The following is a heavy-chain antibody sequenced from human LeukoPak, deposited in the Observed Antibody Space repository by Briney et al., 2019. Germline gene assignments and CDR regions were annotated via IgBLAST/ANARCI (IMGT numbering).Heavy chain of an antibody. CDR2: MDTNSDDT. CDR3: ARHFGTGDNFDY. V-gene: IGHV1-8*01. J-gene: IGHJ4*02. CDR1: GYTFTSYD. Sequence: ASVKVSCKASGYTFTSYDIHWVRQATGQGLEWMGWMDTNSDDTGYAQKSQGRVTMTRNTSISTAYMELSSLRPEDTAVYYCARHFGTGDNFDYWGQGTLLIVSS. D-gene: IGHD1-1*01.